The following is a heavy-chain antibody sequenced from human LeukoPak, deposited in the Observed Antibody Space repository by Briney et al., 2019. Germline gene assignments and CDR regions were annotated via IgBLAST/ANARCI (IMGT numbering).Heavy chain of an antibody. J-gene: IGHJ4*02. CDR3: ARGTESSSWYYFDY. CDR1: GFTFSSYD. V-gene: IGHV3-13*01. Sequence: PGGSLRLSCAASGFTFSSYDMHWVRQATGKGLEWVSAIGTAGDTYYPGSVKGRFTISRENAKNSLYLQMNSLRAGDTAVYYCARGTESSSWYYFDYWGQGTLVTVSS. D-gene: IGHD6-13*01. CDR2: IGTAGDT.